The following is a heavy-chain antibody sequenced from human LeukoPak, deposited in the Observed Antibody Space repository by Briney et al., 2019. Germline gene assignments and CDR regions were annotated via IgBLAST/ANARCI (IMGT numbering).Heavy chain of an antibody. CDR1: GFTFSSYA. V-gene: IGHV3-23*01. CDR3: AKGYSSIWYAEY. J-gene: IGHJ4*02. CDR2: ISGSGSST. D-gene: IGHD6-13*01. Sequence: GGSLRLSCAASGFTFSSYAMSWVRQAPGKGLEWVSTISGSGSSTYYADSVKGRFTISRDNSKNTLYLQMNSLRAEDTAVCYCAKGYSSIWYAEYWGQGTLVTVSS.